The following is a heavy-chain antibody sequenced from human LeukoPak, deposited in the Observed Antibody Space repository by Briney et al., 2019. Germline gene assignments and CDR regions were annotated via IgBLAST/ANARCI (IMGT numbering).Heavy chain of an antibody. CDR2: ISYDGSNK. D-gene: IGHD1-26*01. CDR3: ARHDNRRVGATHAPSAY. J-gene: IGHJ4*02. Sequence: PGGSLRLSCAASGFTFSSYAMHWVRQAPGKGLEWVAVISYDGSNKYYADSVKGRFTISRDNSKNTLYLQMNSLRAEDTAVYYCARHDNRRVGATHAPSAYWGQGTLVTVSS. CDR1: GFTFSSYA. V-gene: IGHV3-30-3*01.